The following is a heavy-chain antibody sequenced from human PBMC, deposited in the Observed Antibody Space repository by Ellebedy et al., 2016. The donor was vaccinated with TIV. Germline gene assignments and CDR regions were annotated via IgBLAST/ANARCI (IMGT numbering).Heavy chain of an antibody. V-gene: IGHV1-69*13. J-gene: IGHJ6*02. D-gene: IGHD6-13*01. Sequence: AASVKVSCKASGGTFSSYAISWVRQAPGQGLEWMGGIIPIFGTANYAQKFQGRVTITADESTSTAYMELSSLRSEETAVYYCARLLVDPQLGTYYYYYYGMDVWGQGTTVTVSS. CDR3: ARLLVDPQLGTYYYYYYGMDV. CDR1: GGTFSSYA. CDR2: IIPIFGTA.